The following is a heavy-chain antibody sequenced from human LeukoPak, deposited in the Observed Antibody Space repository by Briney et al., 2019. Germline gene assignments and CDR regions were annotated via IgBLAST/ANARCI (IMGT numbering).Heavy chain of an antibody. J-gene: IGHJ4*02. CDR2: ISSSGGTI. V-gene: IGHV3-48*03. Sequence: VGSLRLSCAASGFTFSSYEMDWVRQAPGKGLEWVSYISSSGGTIYYADSVRGRFTISRDNAKNSLYLQMTSLRAEETALYYCAKSARGYSYGDFAYWGQGTLVTVSS. CDR3: AKSARGYSYGDFAY. D-gene: IGHD5-18*01. CDR1: GFTFSSYE.